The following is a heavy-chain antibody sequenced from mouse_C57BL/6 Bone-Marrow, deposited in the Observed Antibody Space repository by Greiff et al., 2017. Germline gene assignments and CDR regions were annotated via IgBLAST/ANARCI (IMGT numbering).Heavy chain of an antibody. CDR1: GYTFTSYW. CDR2: IDPSDSYT. Sequence: QVQLQQPGAELVRPGTSVKLSCKASGYTFTSYWMHWVKQRPGQGLEWIGVIDPSDSYTNYNQKFKGKATLTVDTSSSTAYMQLSSLTSEDSAVYYCARRKNDYDGRTWFAYWGQGTLVTVSA. J-gene: IGHJ3*01. V-gene: IGHV1-59*01. CDR3: ARRKNDYDGRTWFAY. D-gene: IGHD2-4*01.